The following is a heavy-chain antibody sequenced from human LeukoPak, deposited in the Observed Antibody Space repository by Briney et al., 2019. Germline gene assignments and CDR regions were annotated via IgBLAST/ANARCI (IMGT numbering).Heavy chain of an antibody. Sequence: GGSLRLSCAASGFTFSSYGMHWVRQAPGKGLEWVAFMRYDGSNKYYADSVKGRFTISRDNSKNTLYLQMNSLRAEDTAVYYCAKDGGGGGLRYFDCPDYWGQGTLVTVSS. CDR1: GFTFSSYG. V-gene: IGHV3-30*02. CDR2: MRYDGSNK. CDR3: AKDGGGGGLRYFDCPDY. J-gene: IGHJ4*02. D-gene: IGHD3-9*01.